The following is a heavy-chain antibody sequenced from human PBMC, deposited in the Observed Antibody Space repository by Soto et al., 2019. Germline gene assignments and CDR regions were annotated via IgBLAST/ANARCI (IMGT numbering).Heavy chain of an antibody. Sequence: ASVKVSCKASGGTFSSYAISWVRQAPGQGLEWMGGIIPIFGTANYAQKFQGRVTITADESTSTAYMELSSLRSEDTAVYYCARDSGIAVQWGMDVWGQGTTVTVSS. CDR1: GGTFSSYA. CDR2: IIPIFGTA. D-gene: IGHD6-19*01. J-gene: IGHJ6*02. V-gene: IGHV1-69*13. CDR3: ARDSGIAVQWGMDV.